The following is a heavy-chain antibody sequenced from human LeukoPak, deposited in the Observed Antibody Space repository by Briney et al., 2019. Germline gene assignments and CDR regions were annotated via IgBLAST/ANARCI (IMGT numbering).Heavy chain of an antibody. CDR1: GFTVSNNY. Sequence: PGGSLRLSCAASGFTVSNNYVSWVRQAPGKGQEWVSVIYSDGSTYYADSVKGRFTISRDNSKNTLYLQINSLRVEDTAVYYCARDGRWNYFDYWGQGTLVTVSS. D-gene: IGHD1-26*01. CDR2: IYSDGST. V-gene: IGHV3-53*01. CDR3: ARDGRWNYFDY. J-gene: IGHJ4*02.